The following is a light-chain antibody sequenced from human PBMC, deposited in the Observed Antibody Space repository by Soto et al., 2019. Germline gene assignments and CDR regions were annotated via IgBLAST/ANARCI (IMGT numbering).Light chain of an antibody. CDR1: QSISSW. CDR2: DAS. J-gene: IGKJ1*01. CDR3: KQYNSYPWT. Sequence: DIQMTQSPSTLSASVGDRVTITCRASQSISSWLAWYQQKPGKAHKLLIYDASSLESGVPSRFSGSGSGTEFTLTISSLQPDDFATYYCKQYNSYPWTFGQGTKVDNK. V-gene: IGKV1-5*01.